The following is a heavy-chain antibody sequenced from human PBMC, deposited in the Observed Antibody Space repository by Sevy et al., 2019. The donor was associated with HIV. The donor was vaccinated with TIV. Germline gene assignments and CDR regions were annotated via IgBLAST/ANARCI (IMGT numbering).Heavy chain of an antibody. J-gene: IGHJ4*02. CDR1: GFTFSSYA. CDR2: ISGSGGST. D-gene: IGHD6-13*01. Sequence: GGSLRLSCAASGFTFSSYAMSWVRQAPGKGLEWVSAISGSGGSTYYADSVKGRFTISRDNSKNTLYLQMNSLIAEDTAVYYCAKDLTYSSSWYGYFDYWGQGTLVTVSS. CDR3: AKDLTYSSSWYGYFDY. V-gene: IGHV3-23*01.